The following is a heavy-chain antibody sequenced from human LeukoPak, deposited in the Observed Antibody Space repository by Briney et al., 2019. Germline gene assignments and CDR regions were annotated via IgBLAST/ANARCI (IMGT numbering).Heavy chain of an antibody. J-gene: IGHJ4*02. Sequence: SGTLSLTCAVSGGSISSSNWWSWVRQPPGKGLEWIGEIYHSGSTNYNPSLKSRVTISVDTSKNQFSLKLSSVTAADTAVYYCARLYYDYVWGSYRYPPPIDYWGQGTLVTVSS. CDR1: GGSISSSNW. CDR2: IYHSGST. CDR3: ARLYYDYVWGSYRYPPPIDY. D-gene: IGHD3-16*02. V-gene: IGHV4-4*02.